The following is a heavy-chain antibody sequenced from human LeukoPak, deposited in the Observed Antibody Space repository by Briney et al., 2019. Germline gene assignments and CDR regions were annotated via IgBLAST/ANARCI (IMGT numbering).Heavy chain of an antibody. CDR3: ARDRYSSSGRRLSYFQH. CDR1: GYTFTSYG. D-gene: IGHD6-19*01. Sequence: GASVKVSCKASGYTFTSYGISWVRQAPGQGLEWMVWISAYNGNTNYAQKLQGRVTMTTDTSTSTAYMELRSLRSDDTAVYYCARDRYSSSGRRLSYFQHWGQGTLVTVSS. V-gene: IGHV1-18*04. CDR2: ISAYNGNT. J-gene: IGHJ1*01.